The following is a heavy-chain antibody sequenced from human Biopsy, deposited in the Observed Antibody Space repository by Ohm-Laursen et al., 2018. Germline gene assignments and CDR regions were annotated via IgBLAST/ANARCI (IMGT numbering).Heavy chain of an antibody. CDR3: AREAIGYQLPCDD. D-gene: IGHD2-2*01. J-gene: IGHJ4*02. CDR2: IIPILRTT. CDR1: TGTFDSYG. V-gene: IGHV1-69*11. Sequence: SSVTVSCKTSTGTFDSYGVTWVRQAPGQGLEWMGRIIPILRTTAYAQTFLGRVTITADSPTSTVDMELTSLTSDDTAVYFCAREAIGYQLPCDDWGQGTLVTVSS.